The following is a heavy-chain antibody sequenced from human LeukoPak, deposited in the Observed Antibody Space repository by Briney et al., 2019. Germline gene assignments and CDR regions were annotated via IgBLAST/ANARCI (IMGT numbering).Heavy chain of an antibody. CDR2: ISGSGGSA. J-gene: IGHJ4*02. D-gene: IGHD3-10*01. CDR1: GFTFSSYA. CDR3: AKDRGDGESHDY. Sequence: PGGSLRLSCAASGFTFSSYAMSWVRQAPGKGLEWVSAISGSGGSAYYADSVKGRFTISRDNSKNTLYLQMNSLRAEDTAVYYCAKDRGDGESHDYWGQGTLVTVSS. V-gene: IGHV3-23*01.